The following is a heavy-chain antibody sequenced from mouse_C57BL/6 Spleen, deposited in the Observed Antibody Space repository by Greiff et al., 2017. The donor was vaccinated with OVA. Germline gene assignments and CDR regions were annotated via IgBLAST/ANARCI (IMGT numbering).Heavy chain of an antibody. V-gene: IGHV1-54*01. J-gene: IGHJ2*01. CDR3: ARDDEGFFDY. CDR1: GYAFTNYL. CDR2: INPGSGGT. D-gene: IGHD2-12*01. Sequence: VQLQESGAELVRPGTSAKVSCKASGYAFTNYLIEWVKQRPGQGLEWIGVINPGSGGTNYNEKFKGKATLTADKSSSTAYMQLSSLTSEDSAVYFCARDDEGFFDYWGQGTTLTVSS.